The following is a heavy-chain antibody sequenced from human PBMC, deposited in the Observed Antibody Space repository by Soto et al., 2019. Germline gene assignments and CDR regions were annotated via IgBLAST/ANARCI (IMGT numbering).Heavy chain of an antibody. J-gene: IGHJ4*02. V-gene: IGHV4-34*01. CDR1: GGPFSGYY. CDR2: INHSGST. Sequence: SETLSLTCAVYGGPFSGYYWSWIRQPPGKGLEWIGEINHSGSTNYNPSLKSRVTISVDTSKNQFSLKLSSVTAADTAVYYCARGPPRYFDWLISFDYWGQGTLVTVSS. D-gene: IGHD3-9*01. CDR3: ARGPPRYFDWLISFDY.